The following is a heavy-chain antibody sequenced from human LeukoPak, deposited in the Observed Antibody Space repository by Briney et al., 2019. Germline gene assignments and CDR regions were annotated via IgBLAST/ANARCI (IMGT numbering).Heavy chain of an antibody. J-gene: IGHJ4*02. V-gene: IGHV1-2*02. CDR2: INPNSGAT. CDR1: GYTFSGYY. CDR3: ARRGRRDGYNLYY. Sequence: ASVKVSCKASGYTFSGYYMHWVRQAPGQGLEWMGWINPNSGATNYAQKFQGRVTMTRDTSISTAYMDLSRLSSDDTAFYYCARRGRRDGYNLYYWGQGTLVTVSS. D-gene: IGHD5-24*01.